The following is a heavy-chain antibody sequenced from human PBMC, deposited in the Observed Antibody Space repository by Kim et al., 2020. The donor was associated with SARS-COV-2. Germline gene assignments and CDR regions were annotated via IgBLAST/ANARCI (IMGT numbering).Heavy chain of an antibody. CDR3: ARGHVAD. D-gene: IGHD5-12*01. V-gene: IGHV3-23*01. J-gene: IGHJ4*02. CDR2: IAPSGAT. CDR1: GFTFNSHD. Sequence: GGSLRLSCAASGFTFNSHDMSWFRQAPEKGLEWISYIAPSGATFYADSVKGRFTISGDTSKNTVSLQMNSLRAEETAVYYCARGHVADWGQGTLVTVSS.